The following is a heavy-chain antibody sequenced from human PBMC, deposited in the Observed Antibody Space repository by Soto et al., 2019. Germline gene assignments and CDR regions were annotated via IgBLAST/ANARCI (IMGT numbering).Heavy chain of an antibody. Sequence: PSETLSLTCAVYGGSFSGYYWTWIRQPPGTGLEWIGEINHSGSTNYNPSLKSRVTISVDTSKNQFSLKLTSVTAADTAVYYCARGYYDSSGYYGRFDPWGQRTLVTVSS. CDR1: GGSFSGYY. V-gene: IGHV4-34*01. J-gene: IGHJ5*02. CDR2: INHSGST. D-gene: IGHD3-22*01. CDR3: ARGYYDSSGYYGRFDP.